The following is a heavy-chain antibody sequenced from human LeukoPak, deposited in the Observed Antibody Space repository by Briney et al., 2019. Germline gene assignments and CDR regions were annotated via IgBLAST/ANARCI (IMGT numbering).Heavy chain of an antibody. CDR2: ISGNGGNT. Sequence: GGSLRLSCAASGFTFSSHAMSWVRQAPGKGLEWVSAISGNGGNTYYADSVKGRFTISRDNSKNTLYLQVNSLRAEDTAVYYCAKGAYYGSGSYPPGWFDPWGQGTLVTVSS. CDR3: AKGAYYGSGSYPPGWFDP. CDR1: GFTFSSHA. D-gene: IGHD3-10*01. V-gene: IGHV3-23*01. J-gene: IGHJ5*02.